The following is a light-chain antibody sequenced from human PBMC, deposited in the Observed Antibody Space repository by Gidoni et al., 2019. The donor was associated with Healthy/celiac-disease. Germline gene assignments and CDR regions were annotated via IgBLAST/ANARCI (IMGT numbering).Light chain of an antibody. V-gene: IGKV3-20*01. CDR1: QSFSSSY. J-gene: IGKJ4*01. Sequence: EIVLTQLPGTLSLAPGERATAPCRASQSFSSSYLAWYQQKPGQAPSRLIYGASSRATGIPDRFSGSGSGTDFTLTISRLEPEDFAVYYCQQYGSSPLTFGGGTKVEIK. CDR2: GAS. CDR3: QQYGSSPLT.